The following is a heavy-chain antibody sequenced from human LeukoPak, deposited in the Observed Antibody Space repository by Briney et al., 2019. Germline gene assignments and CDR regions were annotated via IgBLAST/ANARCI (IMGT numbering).Heavy chain of an antibody. V-gene: IGHV1-2*02. CDR2: INPSSGGT. D-gene: IGHD6-13*01. J-gene: IGHJ1*01. Sequence: ASVKVSCKASGYTFTGYYMHWVRQAPGQGLEWMGWINPSSGGTNYAQKFQGRVTMTRDTSISTAYMELSRLRSDDTAVYYCASSARSWSSLFLQHWGQGTLVTVSS. CDR1: GYTFTGYY. CDR3: ASSARSWSSLFLQH.